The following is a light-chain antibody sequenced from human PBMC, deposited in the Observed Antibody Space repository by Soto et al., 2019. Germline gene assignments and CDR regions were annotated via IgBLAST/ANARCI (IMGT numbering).Light chain of an antibody. V-gene: IGLV1-40*01. CDR2: GNS. CDR3: QFFDSRLSGSV. CDR1: NSNIGAGYD. J-gene: IGLJ1*01. Sequence: QSVLTQPPSVSGAPGQRVTISCTGSNSNIGAGYDVHWYQQLPGTAPKLLIYGNSNRPSGVPDRFSGSKSVTSASLAITGLQAEDEADYYCQFFDSRLSGSVFGTGTKVTVL.